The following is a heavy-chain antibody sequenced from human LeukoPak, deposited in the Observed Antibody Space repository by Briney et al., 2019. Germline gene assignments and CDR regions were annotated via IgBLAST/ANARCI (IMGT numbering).Heavy chain of an antibody. CDR3: ARVKRAVAGTQKSFDY. J-gene: IGHJ4*02. CDR2: MNPNSGNT. V-gene: IGHV1-8*01. CDR1: GYTFTSYD. D-gene: IGHD6-19*01. Sequence: ASVKVSCKASGYTFTSYDINWVRQATGQGLEWMGWMNPNSGNTGYAQKFQGRVTMTRNTSISTVYMELSSLRSEDTAVYYCARVKRAVAGTQKSFDYWGQGTLVTVSS.